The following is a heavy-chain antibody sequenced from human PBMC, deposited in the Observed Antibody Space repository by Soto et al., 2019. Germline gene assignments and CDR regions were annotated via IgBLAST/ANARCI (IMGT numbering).Heavy chain of an antibody. D-gene: IGHD3-10*01. CDR2: IIPIFGTA. V-gene: IGHV1-69*12. CDR1: GGTFSSYA. Sequence: QVQLVQSGAEVKKPGSSVKVSCKASGGTFSSYAISWVRQAPGQGLEWMGGIIPIFGTANYAQKFQGRVTITADESTSTAYMELSSLRSEDTAVYYCARDEAAYYGSGRYKRGFDPWGQGTLVTVSS. CDR3: ARDEAAYYGSGRYKRGFDP. J-gene: IGHJ5*02.